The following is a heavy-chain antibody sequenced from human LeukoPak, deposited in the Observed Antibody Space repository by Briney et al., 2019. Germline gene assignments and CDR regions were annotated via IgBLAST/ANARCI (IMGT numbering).Heavy chain of an antibody. CDR3: ARGEDSSGYYLTLDY. D-gene: IGHD3-22*01. Sequence: GESLKISCKGSGYSFTSYWIGWVRQMPGKGLEWMGIIYPDDSDTRYSPSFQGQVTISADKSISTAYLQWSSLKASDTAMYYCARGEDSSGYYLTLDYWGQGTLVTVSS. J-gene: IGHJ4*02. CDR1: GYSFTSYW. V-gene: IGHV5-51*01. CDR2: IYPDDSDT.